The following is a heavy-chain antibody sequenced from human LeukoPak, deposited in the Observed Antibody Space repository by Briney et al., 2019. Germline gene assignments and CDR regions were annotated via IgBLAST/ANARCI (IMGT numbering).Heavy chain of an antibody. Sequence: PSETLSLTCTVSGGSISSRSYYWGWIRQPPGKGLEWIGSMYYSGSTYYNPSLKSRVTISVDTSKNQFSLKLTSVTAADTAVYYCATDYGGYYYYMDVWGKGTTVTVSS. V-gene: IGHV4-39*02. J-gene: IGHJ6*03. CDR1: GGSISSRSYY. D-gene: IGHD4-23*01. CDR3: ATDYGGYYYYMDV. CDR2: MYYSGST.